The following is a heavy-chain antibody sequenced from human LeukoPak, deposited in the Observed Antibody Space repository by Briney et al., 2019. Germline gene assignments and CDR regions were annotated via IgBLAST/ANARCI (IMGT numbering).Heavy chain of an antibody. D-gene: IGHD2/OR15-2a*01. V-gene: IGHV1-46*01. Sequence: GASVKVSCKASGYTFTSYYTHWVRQAPGQGLEWMGIIKPSGGSTLYAQKFQGRVTVTSDMSTSTVYVELSSLRSEDTAVYYCAREVPENFNFDYWGQGTLVPVSS. CDR2: IKPSGGST. CDR3: AREVPENFNFDY. CDR1: GYTFTSYY. J-gene: IGHJ4*02.